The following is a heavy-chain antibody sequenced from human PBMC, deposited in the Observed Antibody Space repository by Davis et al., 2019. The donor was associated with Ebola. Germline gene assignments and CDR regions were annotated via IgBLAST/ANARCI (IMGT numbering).Heavy chain of an antibody. D-gene: IGHD3/OR15-3a*01. J-gene: IGHJ4*02. CDR3: ARLTDWTGGFDN. Sequence: GESLKISCKGSGNSFTGYWIGWVRQLPGKGLEWMGIIYPGDSDTRYSPSFQGQVTISADKSITTAYLQWSSLKASDTAMYYCARLTDWTGGFDNWGQGTLVTVSS. CDR2: IYPGDSDT. V-gene: IGHV5-51*01. CDR1: GNSFTGYW.